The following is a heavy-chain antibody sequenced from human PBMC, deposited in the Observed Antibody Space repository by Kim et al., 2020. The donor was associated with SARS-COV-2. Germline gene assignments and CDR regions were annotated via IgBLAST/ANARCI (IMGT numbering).Heavy chain of an antibody. D-gene: IGHD3-22*01. Sequence: ASVKVSCKASGYTFTSYAMNWVRQAPGQGLEWMGWINTNTGNPTYAQGFTGRFVFSLDTSVSTAYLQISSLKAEDTAVYYCARDFSMTYYYDSSGSGGYWFDPWGQGTLVTVSS. CDR3: ARDFSMTYYYDSSGSGGYWFDP. V-gene: IGHV7-4-1*02. CDR2: INTNTGNP. CDR1: GYTFTSYA. J-gene: IGHJ5*02.